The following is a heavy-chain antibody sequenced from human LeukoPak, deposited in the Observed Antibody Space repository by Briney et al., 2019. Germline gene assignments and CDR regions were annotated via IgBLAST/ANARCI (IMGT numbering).Heavy chain of an antibody. J-gene: IGHJ3*02. CDR2: ISYIGST. CDR1: DDSFSSHY. V-gene: IGHV4-59*11. Sequence: SETLSLTRAVSDDSFSSHYWTWIRQPPGKGLEWIGYISYIGSTNYNPSLKSRVTISIDTSKNQFSLKLCSVTAADTAVYYCARDLVTVTKGFDIWGQGTMVSVSS. D-gene: IGHD4-17*01. CDR3: ARDLVTVTKGFDI.